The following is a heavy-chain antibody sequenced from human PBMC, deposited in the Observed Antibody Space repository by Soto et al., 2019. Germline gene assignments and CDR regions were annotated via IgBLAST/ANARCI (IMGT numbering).Heavy chain of an antibody. D-gene: IGHD6-19*01. CDR1: GLTFSTYA. CDR2: ISGSGDST. J-gene: IGHJ4*02. Sequence: PGGSLRLSWAASGLTFSTYAMNWVRQAPGKGLEWVSGISGSGDSTYYADSVKGRFTVSRDNSKNTLYLQMNSLRAEDTAVFYCAKERSSGWSFDYWGQGTLVTVSS. CDR3: AKERSSGWSFDY. V-gene: IGHV3-23*01.